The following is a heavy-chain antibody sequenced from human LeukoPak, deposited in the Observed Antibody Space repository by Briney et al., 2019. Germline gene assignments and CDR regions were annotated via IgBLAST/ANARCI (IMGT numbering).Heavy chain of an antibody. V-gene: IGHV3-73*01. CDR2: IRSKGNNYAT. CDR3: TTAVVVAATGVYFDY. J-gene: IGHJ4*02. Sequence: PGGSLRLSCAASGFTFSGSAMHWVRQASGKGLDWVGHIRSKGNNYATAYAASVKGRFTVSIDDSKNTAYLQMNSLKTEDTAVYYCTTAVVVAATGVYFDYWGQGTLVTVSS. CDR1: GFTFSGSA. D-gene: IGHD2-15*01.